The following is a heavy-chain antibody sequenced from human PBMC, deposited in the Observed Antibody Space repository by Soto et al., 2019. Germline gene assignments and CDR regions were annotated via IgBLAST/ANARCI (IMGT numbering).Heavy chain of an antibody. V-gene: IGHV4-31*03. D-gene: IGHD3-10*01. Sequence: SETLSLTCTVSGASISSGGYYFSWIRQHPGKGLEWIGYIYYNGSTYYHPSLKSRVTISLDTSKNQFSLELSSVTAADTAMYYCARRFGAKPGYGVDVWGQGTTVTVSS. CDR3: ARRFGAKPGYGVDV. CDR2: IYYNGST. CDR1: GASISSGGYY. J-gene: IGHJ6*02.